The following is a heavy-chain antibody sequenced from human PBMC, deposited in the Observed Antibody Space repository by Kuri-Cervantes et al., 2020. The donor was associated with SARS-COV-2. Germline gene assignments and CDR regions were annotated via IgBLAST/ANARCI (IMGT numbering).Heavy chain of an antibody. J-gene: IGHJ3*02. D-gene: IGHD1-26*01. V-gene: IGHV1-2*02. Sequence: ASVKVSCKASGYTFSGYYMHWVRQAPGQGLEWMGWINPNNGGTNYAQKFQGRVTMTRDTSISTAYMELSSLRSDDTAVYYCARGAVGATSLGAFDIWGQGKRV. CDR3: ARGAVGATSLGAFDI. CDR1: GYTFSGYY. CDR2: INPNNGGT.